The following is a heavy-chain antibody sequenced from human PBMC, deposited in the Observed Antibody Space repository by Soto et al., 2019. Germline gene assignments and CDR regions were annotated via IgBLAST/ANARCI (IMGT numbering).Heavy chain of an antibody. Sequence: QVQLVQSGAEVKRPGSSVKVSCKASGDTFSFYSINWVRQAPGLGLEWMGRVNPILSMSNYAQRFQGRVTLTSEQXTSTAYMELRGLRSEDTAMYYCATSYGSGYRAFDYWGQGALVTVSS. CDR1: GDTFSFYS. J-gene: IGHJ4*02. D-gene: IGHD3-10*01. CDR3: ATSYGSGYRAFDY. CDR2: VNPILSMS. V-gene: IGHV1-69*04.